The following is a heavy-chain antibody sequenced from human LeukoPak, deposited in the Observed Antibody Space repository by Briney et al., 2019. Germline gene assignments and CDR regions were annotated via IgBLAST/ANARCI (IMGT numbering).Heavy chain of an antibody. CDR3: ARDRSGYDLGLDY. CDR2: ISANNGDT. J-gene: IGHJ4*02. CDR1: GHTLTELS. Sequence: ASVKVSCKISGHTLTELSIHWVRQAPGQGLEWMGWISANNGDTNYAQKFQGRVTMTTDSSTTTVYIELRSLRPDDTAVYYCARDRSGYDLGLDYWGQGTLVTVSS. V-gene: IGHV1-18*01. D-gene: IGHD5-12*01.